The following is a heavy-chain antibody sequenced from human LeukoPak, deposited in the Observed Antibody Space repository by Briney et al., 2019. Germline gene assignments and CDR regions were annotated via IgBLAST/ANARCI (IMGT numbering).Heavy chain of an antibody. J-gene: IGHJ6*03. V-gene: IGHV4-59*01. CDR2: IHYSGSI. D-gene: IGHD6-19*01. Sequence: PSEPLSLPCTVSGGSISSYHWSWLRQPPGKGLEWIGYIHYSGSINYNPSLKSRVTISVDTSKNQFSLKLSSVTAADTAVYYCARMASGASGRFYYYHMDVWGKGTTVTVSS. CDR1: GGSISSYH. CDR3: ARMASGASGRFYYYHMDV.